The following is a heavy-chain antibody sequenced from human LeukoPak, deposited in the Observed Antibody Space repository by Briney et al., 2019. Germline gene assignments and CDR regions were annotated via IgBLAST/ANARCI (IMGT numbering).Heavy chain of an antibody. D-gene: IGHD3-22*01. CDR3: ARDSGYDSSVGYMDV. V-gene: IGHV4-61*02. J-gene: IGHJ6*03. CDR1: GGSISSGSYY. Sequence: SETLSLTCTVSGGSISSGSYYWSWIRQPAGKGLEWIARIYTSGSTNYNPSLKSRVTISVDTSKNQFSLKLSSVTAADTAVYYCARDSGYDSSVGYMDVWGKGTTVTISS. CDR2: IYTSGST.